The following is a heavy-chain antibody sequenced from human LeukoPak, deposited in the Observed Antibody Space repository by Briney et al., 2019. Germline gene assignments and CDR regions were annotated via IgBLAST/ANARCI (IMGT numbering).Heavy chain of an antibody. CDR3: ASLYCSSTSCYFMDV. Sequence: GGSLRLSCAASGFTFSSYSMNWVRQAPGKGLEWVSSISSSSSYIYYADSVKGRFTISRDNAKNSLYLQMNSLRAEDTAVYYCASLYCSSTSCYFMDVWGKGTTVTVSS. D-gene: IGHD2-2*01. CDR2: ISSSSSYI. CDR1: GFTFSSYS. V-gene: IGHV3-21*01. J-gene: IGHJ6*03.